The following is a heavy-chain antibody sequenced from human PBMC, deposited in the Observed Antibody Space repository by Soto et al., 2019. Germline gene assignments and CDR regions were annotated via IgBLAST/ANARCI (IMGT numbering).Heavy chain of an antibody. J-gene: IGHJ6*04. CDR1: GFTFSNDG. V-gene: IGHV3-30*18. CDR3: EKVTGGCTSSTSRRDYYCYFGMDV. Sequence: PGWSLRLSCAAAGFTFSNDGMHWVRQAPGKGLEWVAVISYDGSDKYYSDSVKGRFSMSKDNSKNTLYLQMKRRRAEDKAVYYCEKVTGGCTSSTSRRDYYCYFGMDVGGYGTTVTVSS. D-gene: IGHD2-8*01. CDR2: ISYDGSDK.